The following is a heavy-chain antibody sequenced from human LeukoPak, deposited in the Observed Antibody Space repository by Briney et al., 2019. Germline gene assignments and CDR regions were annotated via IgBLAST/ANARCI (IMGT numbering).Heavy chain of an antibody. D-gene: IGHD3-10*01. CDR2: INPNSGGT. CDR3: ARVPPPSYYGSGSYYFDY. CDR1: GYTFTGYY. V-gene: IGHV1-2*02. Sequence: GASVKVPCKASGYTFTGYYMHWVRQAPGQGLEWMGWINPNSGGTNYAQKFQGRVTMTRDMSISTAYMELSRLRSDDTAVYYCARVPPPSYYGSGSYYFDYWGQGTLVTVSS. J-gene: IGHJ4*02.